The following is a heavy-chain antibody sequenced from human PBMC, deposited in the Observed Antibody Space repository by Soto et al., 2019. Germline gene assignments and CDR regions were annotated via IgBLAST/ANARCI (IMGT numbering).Heavy chain of an antibody. D-gene: IGHD3-22*01. J-gene: IGHJ4*02. CDR1: GGTFSSYA. V-gene: IGHV1-69*01. Sequence: QVQLVQSGAEVKKPGSSVKVSCKASGGTFSSYAISWVRQAPGQGLEWMGGIIPIFGTANYAKKFQGRVTITADESTGTAYMELSSLRSEDTAVYHCAGDSSGYPDLPLDYWGQGTLVTVAS. CDR3: AGDSSGYPDLPLDY. CDR2: IIPIFGTA.